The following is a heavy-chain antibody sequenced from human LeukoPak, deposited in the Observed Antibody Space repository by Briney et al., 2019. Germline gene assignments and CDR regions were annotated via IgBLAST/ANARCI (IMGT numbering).Heavy chain of an antibody. J-gene: IGHJ5*02. CDR1: GYTFSIYG. CDR3: ARALGYCTNGVCQTWAVPGP. CDR2: INTNTGNP. V-gene: IGHV7-4-1*02. Sequence: ASVRVSCKASGYTFSIYGFSWVRQAPGQGLEWMGWINTNTGNPTYAQGFTGRFVFSLDTSVSTAYLQISSLKAEDTAVYYCARALGYCTNGVCQTWAVPGPWGQGTLVTVSS. D-gene: IGHD2-8*01.